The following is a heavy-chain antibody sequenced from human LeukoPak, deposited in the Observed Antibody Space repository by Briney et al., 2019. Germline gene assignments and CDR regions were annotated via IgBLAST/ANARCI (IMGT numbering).Heavy chain of an antibody. D-gene: IGHD6-6*01. CDR3: ARIQSRIIAARPGNPAFDY. CDR1: GYTFTSYD. V-gene: IGHV1-18*01. Sequence: ASVKVSCKASGYTFTSYDISWVRQAPGQGLEWMGWISTYNNNTHYAQKLQGRVTMTTDTSTSTVYMELKSLRSDDTAVYYCARIQSRIIAARPGNPAFDYWGRGTLVTVSS. J-gene: IGHJ4*02. CDR2: ISTYNNNT.